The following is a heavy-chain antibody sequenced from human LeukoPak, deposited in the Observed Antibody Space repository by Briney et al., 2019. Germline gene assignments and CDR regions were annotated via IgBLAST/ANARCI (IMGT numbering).Heavy chain of an antibody. CDR3: AKKAGYCSGGSCYSHYYYMDV. Sequence: PGGSLRLSCAASGFTFSSYAMSWVRQAPGKGLEWVSAISGSGGSTYYADSVKGRFTISRDSSKNTLYLQMNSLRAEDTAVYYCAKKAGYCSGGSCYSHYYYMDVWGKGTTVTVSS. CDR2: ISGSGGST. V-gene: IGHV3-23*01. CDR1: GFTFSSYA. D-gene: IGHD2-15*01. J-gene: IGHJ6*03.